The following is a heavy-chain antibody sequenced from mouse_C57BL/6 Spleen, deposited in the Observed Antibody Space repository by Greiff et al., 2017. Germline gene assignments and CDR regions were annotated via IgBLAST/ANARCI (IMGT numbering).Heavy chain of an antibody. D-gene: IGHD3-2*02. J-gene: IGHJ3*01. Sequence: QVQLQQPGAELVKPGASVKMSCKASGYTFTSYWITWVKQRPGQGLEWIGDIYPGSGSTNYNEKFKSKATLTVDTSSSTAYMQLSSLTSEDSAVYYCARGKTAQTPWFAYWGQGTLVTVSA. CDR3: ARGKTAQTPWFAY. V-gene: IGHV1-55*01. CDR1: GYTFTSYW. CDR2: IYPGSGST.